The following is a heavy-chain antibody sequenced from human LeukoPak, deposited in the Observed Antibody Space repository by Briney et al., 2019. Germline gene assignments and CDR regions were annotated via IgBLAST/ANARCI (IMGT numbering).Heavy chain of an antibody. CDR2: IYYSGST. Sequence: SETLSLTCTVSGGSISSYYWSWIRQPPGKGLEWIGYIYYSGSTNYNPSLKSRVTISVDTSKNQFSLKLSSVTTADTAVYYCARYQYYYYMDVWGKGTTVTVSS. CDR3: ARYQYYYYMDV. J-gene: IGHJ6*03. V-gene: IGHV4-59*08. CDR1: GGSISSYY. D-gene: IGHD2-2*01.